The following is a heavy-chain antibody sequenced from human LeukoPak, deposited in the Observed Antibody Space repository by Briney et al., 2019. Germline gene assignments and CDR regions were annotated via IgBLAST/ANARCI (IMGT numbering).Heavy chain of an antibody. CDR2: INPNSDGA. CDR1: GYTFTAYY. J-gene: IGHJ6*03. D-gene: IGHD6-19*01. Sequence: GASVKVSCKTSGYTFTAYYIHRVRQAPGQGLEWMGWINPNSDGANYAHNFQGRVTMTRDTSISTAYMELSSLRSDDTAVFYCARLGQWLGDYMDIWGKGTTVTVSS. V-gene: IGHV1-2*02. CDR3: ARLGQWLGDYMDI.